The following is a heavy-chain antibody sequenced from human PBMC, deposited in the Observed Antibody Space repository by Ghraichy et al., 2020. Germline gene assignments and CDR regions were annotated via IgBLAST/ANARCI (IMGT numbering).Heavy chain of an antibody. CDR2: ISSSSSTI. CDR1: GFTFSTYA. Sequence: LSLTCAASGFTFSTYAMNWVRQAPGKGLEWVSYISSSSSTIYYADSVKGRFTISRDNARNSLYLQMDRLRDDDTAVYYCARIGFAVWGQGTLVTVSS. V-gene: IGHV3-48*02. J-gene: IGHJ4*02. D-gene: IGHD5-12*01. CDR3: ARIGFAV.